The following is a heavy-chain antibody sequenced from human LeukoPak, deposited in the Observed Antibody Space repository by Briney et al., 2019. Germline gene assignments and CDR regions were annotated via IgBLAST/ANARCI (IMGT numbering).Heavy chain of an antibody. CDR3: ARDVGYSSSSGAFDY. J-gene: IGHJ4*02. CDR1: GGSFSGYY. D-gene: IGHD6-6*01. CDR2: INHSGST. V-gene: IGHV4-34*01. Sequence: SETLSGTCAVYGGSFSGYYWSWIRQPPGKGLEWIGEINHSGSTNYNPSLKSRVTISVDTSKNQFSLKLSSVTAADTAVYYCARDVGYSSSSGAFDYWGQGTLVTVSS.